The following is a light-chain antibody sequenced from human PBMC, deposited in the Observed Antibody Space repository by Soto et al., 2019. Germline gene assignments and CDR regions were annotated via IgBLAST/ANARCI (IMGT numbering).Light chain of an antibody. V-gene: IGLV1-40*01. CDR3: SSYTINSTLV. J-gene: IGLJ1*01. CDR1: SSNIGANYD. CDR2: ANT. Sequence: QSVLTQPPSVSGAPGQRVTISCTGSSSNIGANYDVHWYQVLPGTAPKLLIYANTNRPSGVPDRFSGSKSGTSASLAITGLQAEDEADYYCSSYTINSTLVFGTGTKLTVL.